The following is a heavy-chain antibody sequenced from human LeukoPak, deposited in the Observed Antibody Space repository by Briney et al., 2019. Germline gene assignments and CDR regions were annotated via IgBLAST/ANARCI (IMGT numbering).Heavy chain of an antibody. CDR3: ARVRGTSGWYGGFDY. J-gene: IGHJ4*02. D-gene: IGHD6-19*01. Sequence: GGSLRLSCAASGFTFDDYGMTWVRQPPGKGLEWVAGINWNGGSTGYADSVKGRFTISRDNAKKSLYLQMNSLRAEDAALYYCARVRGTSGWYGGFDYWGQGTLVTVSS. V-gene: IGHV3-20*04. CDR1: GFTFDDYG. CDR2: INWNGGST.